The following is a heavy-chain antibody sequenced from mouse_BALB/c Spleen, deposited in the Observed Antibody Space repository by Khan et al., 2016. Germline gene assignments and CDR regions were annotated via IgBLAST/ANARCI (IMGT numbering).Heavy chain of an antibody. D-gene: IGHD2-12*01. CDR1: GYTFSSYW. V-gene: IGHV1-9*01. CDR3: ATYDDYSYAIDY. J-gene: IGHJ4*01. Sequence: QVRLQQSGAELMKPGASVKISCKATGYTFSSYWIEWVKQRPGHGLEWIGEILPGSGSTNYNEKFKGKATFTADTSSNTAYMQLSRLSSEDSAVYYCATYDDYSYAIDYWAQGTSVTVSS. CDR2: ILPGSGST.